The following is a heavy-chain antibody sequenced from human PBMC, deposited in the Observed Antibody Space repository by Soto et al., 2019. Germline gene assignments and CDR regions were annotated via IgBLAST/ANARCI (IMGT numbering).Heavy chain of an antibody. CDR1: GGSFSGYY. CDR2: INHSGST. V-gene: IGHV4-34*01. J-gene: IGHJ4*02. D-gene: IGHD5-12*01. CDR3: ARGIPRGRQWLRY. Sequence: QVQLQQWGAGLLKPSETLSLTCAVYGGSFSGYYWSWIRQPPGKGLEWIGEINHSGSTNYNPSLKSRVTISVDTSKNQFSLKLSSVTAADTAVYYCARGIPRGRQWLRYWGQGTLVTVSS.